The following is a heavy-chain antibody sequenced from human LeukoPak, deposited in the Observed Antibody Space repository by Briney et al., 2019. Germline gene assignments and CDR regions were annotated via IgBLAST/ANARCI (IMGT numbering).Heavy chain of an antibody. CDR1: GGSISSGSYY. J-gene: IGHJ3*02. V-gene: IGHV4-61*02. CDR2: IYTSGST. CDR3: ARVAYYYDIRGAFDI. D-gene: IGHD3-22*01. Sequence: SETLSLTCTVSGGSISSGSYYWSWIRQPAGKGLEWIGRIYTSGSTNYNPSLKSRVTISVDTSKNQFSLKLSSVTAADTAVYYCARVAYYYDIRGAFDIWGQGTMVTVSS.